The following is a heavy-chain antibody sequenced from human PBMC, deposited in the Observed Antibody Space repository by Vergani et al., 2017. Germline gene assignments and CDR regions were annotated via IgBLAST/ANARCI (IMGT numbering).Heavy chain of an antibody. Sequence: EVQLVQSGAEVKKPGESLRISCKGSGYSFTSYWISWVRQMPGKGLEWMGRIDPSDSYTNYNPSLKSRVTISVDTSKNQFSLKLSSVTAADTAVYYCARYRGYSYGQRGPAFDIWGQGTMVTVSS. J-gene: IGHJ3*02. CDR3: ARYRGYSYGQRGPAFDI. CDR1: GYSFTSYW. D-gene: IGHD5-18*01. V-gene: IGHV5-10-1*03. CDR2: IDPSDSYT.